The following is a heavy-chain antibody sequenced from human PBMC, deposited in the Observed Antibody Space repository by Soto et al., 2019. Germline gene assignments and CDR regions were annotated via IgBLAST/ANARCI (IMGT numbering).Heavy chain of an antibody. Sequence: ASVKVSCKAPGYTFTGYYMHWVRQAPGQGLEWMGWINPNSGGTNYAQKFQGWVTMTRDTSISTAYMELSRLRSDDTAVNYCARGDYDILTGYYSRHHYWGQGTLVTVSS. V-gene: IGHV1-2*04. J-gene: IGHJ4*02. CDR1: GYTFTGYY. D-gene: IGHD3-9*01. CDR2: INPNSGGT. CDR3: ARGDYDILTGYYSRHHY.